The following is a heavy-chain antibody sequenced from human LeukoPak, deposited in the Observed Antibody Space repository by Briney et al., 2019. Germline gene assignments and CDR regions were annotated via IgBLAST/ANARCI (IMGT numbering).Heavy chain of an antibody. D-gene: IGHD3-10*01. CDR3: ARDRGRFGDWDTNWHFDL. V-gene: IGHV4-30-4*01. CDR1: GGSISSGDYY. CDR2: IYYSGST. J-gene: IGHJ2*01. Sequence: SQTLSLTCTVSGGSISSGDYYWSWIRQPPGKGLEWIGYIYYSGSTYYNPSLKSRVTISVDTSKNQFSLKLSSVTAADTAVYYCARDRGRFGDWDTNWHFDLWGRGTLVTVSS.